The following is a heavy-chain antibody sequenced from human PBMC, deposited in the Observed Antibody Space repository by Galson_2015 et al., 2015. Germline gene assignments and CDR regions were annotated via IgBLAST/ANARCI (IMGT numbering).Heavy chain of an antibody. J-gene: IGHJ3*02. CDR2: TYYRSKWSD. V-gene: IGHV6-1*01. CDR1: GDSVSSSIAV. D-gene: IGHD4-23*01. CDR3: ARGNEAFDM. Sequence: CAISGDSVSSSIAVWNWIRQSPSRGLEWLGRTYYRSKWSDNYAVSVKSRITINPDTSKNQFSLHLNSVTPEDTALYYCARGNEAFDMWGQGTMVTVSS.